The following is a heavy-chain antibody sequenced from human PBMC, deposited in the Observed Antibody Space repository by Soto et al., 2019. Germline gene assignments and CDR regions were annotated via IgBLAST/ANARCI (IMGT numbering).Heavy chain of an antibody. CDR1: GGSISSYY. Sequence: SETLSLTCTVSGGSISSYYWSWIRQPPGKGLEWIGYLYHSGSTNYKPSLKSRVTISVDTSENQFSLNLSSVTAADTAVYYCARDSGSSSVGYYYGMDVWGQGTTVP. V-gene: IGHV4-59*01. CDR3: ARDSGSSSVGYYYGMDV. D-gene: IGHD6-6*01. CDR2: LYHSGST. J-gene: IGHJ6*02.